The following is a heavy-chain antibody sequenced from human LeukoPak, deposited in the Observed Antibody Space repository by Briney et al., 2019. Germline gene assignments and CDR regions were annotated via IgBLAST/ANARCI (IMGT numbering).Heavy chain of an antibody. CDR1: GGSFSDYY. CDR2: INHRGST. D-gene: IGHD6-19*01. V-gene: IGHV4-34*01. CDR3: ATYSTGFDI. Sequence: PSETLSLTCAVYGGSFSDYYWTWIRQPPGKGLEWIGEINHRGSTHYNPSLKSRVTISVDTSKKQFSLKLSSVTAADTAVYYCATYSTGFDIWGQGTVVTVSS. J-gene: IGHJ3*02.